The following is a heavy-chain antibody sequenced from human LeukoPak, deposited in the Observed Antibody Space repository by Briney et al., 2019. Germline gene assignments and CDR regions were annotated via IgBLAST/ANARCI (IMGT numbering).Heavy chain of an antibody. CDR1: GGTFSSYT. CDR2: IIPILGIA. D-gene: IGHD6-19*01. CDR3: AGDPSIAVAGWSYFDY. J-gene: IGHJ4*02. Sequence: PWSSVKVSCKASGGTFSSYTISWVRQAPGQGLEWMGRIIPILGIANYAQKFQGRVTITADKSTSTAYMELSSLRSEDTAVYYCAGDPSIAVAGWSYFDYWGQGTLVTVSS. V-gene: IGHV1-69*04.